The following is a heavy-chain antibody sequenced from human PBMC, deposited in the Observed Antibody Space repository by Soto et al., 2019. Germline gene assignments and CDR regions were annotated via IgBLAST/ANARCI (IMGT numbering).Heavy chain of an antibody. V-gene: IGHV3-23*01. J-gene: IGHJ6*03. Sequence: VGSLRLSCAASRFTFSSYAIIWVLQAPLKGLELVSAISGSCGSTYYADSVKGRFTISRDNSKNTLYLQMNSLRAEDTAVYYCATGHYYYYYMDVWGKGTTVTVSS. CDR2: ISGSCGST. CDR1: RFTFSSYA. CDR3: ATGHYYYYYMDV.